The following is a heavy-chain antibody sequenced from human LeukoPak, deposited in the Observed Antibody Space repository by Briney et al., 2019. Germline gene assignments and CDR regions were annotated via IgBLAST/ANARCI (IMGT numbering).Heavy chain of an antibody. V-gene: IGHV3-23*01. J-gene: IGHJ4*02. D-gene: IGHD3-22*01. CDR1: GFTFSSYA. CDR3: AKVRYDDSSGYPHYYFDY. Sequence: AGGSLRLSCAASGFTFSSYAMHWVRQAPGKGLEWVSAISGGGDTTYYADSVKGRFTISRDNSKNTLYLQMSSLRAEDTAEYYCAKVRYDDSSGYPHYYFDYWGQGTLVTVSS. CDR2: ISGGGDTT.